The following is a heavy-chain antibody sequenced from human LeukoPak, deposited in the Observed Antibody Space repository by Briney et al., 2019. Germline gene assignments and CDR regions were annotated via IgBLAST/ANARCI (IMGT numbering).Heavy chain of an antibody. CDR1: GFTFSSYA. D-gene: IGHD4-17*01. V-gene: IGHV3-64D*06. CDR2: ISSNGGST. J-gene: IGHJ4*02. CDR3: VKRGRYDDYAYEY. Sequence: GRSLRLSCSASGFTFSSYAMHWVRQAPGKGLQFVSAISSNGGSTLYADSVKGRFIISRDNSKNTLSLQMNGLRPEDTAVYYCVKRGRYDDYAYEYWGQGTLVTVSS.